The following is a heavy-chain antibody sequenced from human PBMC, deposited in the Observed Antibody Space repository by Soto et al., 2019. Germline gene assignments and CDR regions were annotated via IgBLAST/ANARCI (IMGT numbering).Heavy chain of an antibody. CDR2: IYYSGST. Sequence: SETLSLTCTVSGGSISSGGYSWSWILHHPGKGLEWIGYIYYSGSTYYNPSLKSRVTISVDTSKNQFSLKVSSVTAADTAVYYCAREAAGILNWFDPWGQGTLVTVSS. CDR1: GGSISSGGYS. CDR3: AREAAGILNWFDP. D-gene: IGHD6-25*01. V-gene: IGHV4-31*03. J-gene: IGHJ5*02.